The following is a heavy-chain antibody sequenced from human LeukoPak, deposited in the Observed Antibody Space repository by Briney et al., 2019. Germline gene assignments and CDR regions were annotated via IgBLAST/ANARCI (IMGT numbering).Heavy chain of an antibody. V-gene: IGHV3-9*01. D-gene: IGHD3-10*01. CDR1: GFIFSKCG. Sequence: GGSLRLSCAVSGFIFSKCGMHWVRQAPGKGLEWVSGISWNSGSIGYADSVKGRFTISRDNAKNSLYLQMNSLRAEDTALYYCAEGVVPYGSGYFDYWGQGTLVTVSS. CDR2: ISWNSGSI. CDR3: AEGVVPYGSGYFDY. J-gene: IGHJ4*02.